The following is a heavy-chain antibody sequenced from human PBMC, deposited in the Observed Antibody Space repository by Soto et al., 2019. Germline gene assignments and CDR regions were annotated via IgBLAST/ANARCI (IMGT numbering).Heavy chain of an antibody. J-gene: IGHJ6*02. Sequence: QVQLVESGGGVVQPGRSLRLSCAASGFTFSSYGMHWVRQAPGKGLEWVAVISYDGSNKYYADSVKGRFTISRHNSKNTLSLQMNSLRAEDTAVYYCAKDLYDILTGYGMDVWGQGTTVTVSS. V-gene: IGHV3-30*18. CDR2: ISYDGSNK. D-gene: IGHD3-9*01. CDR1: GFTFSSYG. CDR3: AKDLYDILTGYGMDV.